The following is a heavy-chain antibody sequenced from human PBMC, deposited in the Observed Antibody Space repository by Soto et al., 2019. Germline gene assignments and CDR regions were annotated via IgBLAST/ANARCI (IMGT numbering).Heavy chain of an antibody. V-gene: IGHV5-51*01. J-gene: IGHJ6*02. CDR2: INPGDSDI. Sequence: GESLKLSCKASGYSFTTYWIAWVRQMPGKGLEWMGIINPGDSDIRYSPSFQGQVTISADNSISTAYLQWSSLKASDTAMYYCARHEQFYYYYGMDVWGQGTAVTVSS. CDR3: ARHEQFYYYYGMDV. D-gene: IGHD4-4*01. CDR1: GYSFTTYW.